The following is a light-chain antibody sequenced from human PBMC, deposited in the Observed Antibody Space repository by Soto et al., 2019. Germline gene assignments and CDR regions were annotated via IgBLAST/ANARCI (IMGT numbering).Light chain of an antibody. V-gene: IGKV1-6*01. J-gene: IGKJ1*01. Sequence: IQMTQSPSSLSASVGDRVTITCRASRYIRSALSWYQQRPGQAPKVLIYTASSLQSGVPSRFSGSGSGTDFTLTISSLQPEDCATYYCLQDYNYPWTLGQGTKVEIK. CDR1: RYIRSA. CDR3: LQDYNYPWT. CDR2: TAS.